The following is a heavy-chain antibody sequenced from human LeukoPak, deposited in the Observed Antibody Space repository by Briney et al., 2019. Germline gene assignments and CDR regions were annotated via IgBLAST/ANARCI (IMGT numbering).Heavy chain of an antibody. CDR1: GFTVSSNY. CDR2: IYSGGST. Sequence: GGSLRLSCAASGFTVSSNYMSWVRQAPGKGLEWVSVIYSGGSTYYADSVKGRFTISRHNSKNTLYLQMNSLRAEDTAVYYCARGYSSSLTESIDYWGQGTLVTVSS. D-gene: IGHD6-13*01. CDR3: ARGYSSSLTESIDY. J-gene: IGHJ4*02. V-gene: IGHV3-53*04.